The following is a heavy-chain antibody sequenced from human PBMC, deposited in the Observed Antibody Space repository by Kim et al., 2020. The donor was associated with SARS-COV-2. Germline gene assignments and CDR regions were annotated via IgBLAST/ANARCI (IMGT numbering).Heavy chain of an antibody. CDR3: AKDGGDGYNIQFDY. J-gene: IGHJ4*02. Sequence: ADSVKGRFTISRDNSKNTLYLQMNSLRAEDKAVYYCAKDGGDGYNIQFDYWGQGTLVTVSS. V-gene: IGHV3-23*01. D-gene: IGHD3-16*01.